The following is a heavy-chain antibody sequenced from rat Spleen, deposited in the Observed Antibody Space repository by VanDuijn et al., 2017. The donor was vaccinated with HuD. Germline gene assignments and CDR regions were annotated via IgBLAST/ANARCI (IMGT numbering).Heavy chain of an antibody. CDR2: ITSGGSNT. J-gene: IGHJ2*01. D-gene: IGHD1-9*01. Sequence: EVQLVESGGGLVQPGRSLKLSCVASGFTFSNFWMTWIRQAPGKGLEWVATITSGGSNTYYPDSVKGRFTISRDNAKSTLYLQMDSLRSEDTATYYCAKTYYGYTYYFDYWGQGVMVTVSS. V-gene: IGHV5-31*01. CDR1: GFTFSNFW. CDR3: AKTYYGYTYYFDY.